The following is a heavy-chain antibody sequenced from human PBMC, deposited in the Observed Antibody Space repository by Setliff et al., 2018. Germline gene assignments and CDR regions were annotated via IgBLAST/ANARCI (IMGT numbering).Heavy chain of an antibody. J-gene: IGHJ3*02. CDR2: IYTSGST. V-gene: IGHV4-4*07. D-gene: IGHD5-18*01. Sequence: PSETLSLTCTVSGGSISSYWWSWIRQPAGKGLEWIGRIYTSGSTNYNPSLKSRVTMSVDTSKNKFSLKLSSVTAADTAVYYCARRRTALAFDIWGQGTMVTVSS. CDR1: GGSISSYW. CDR3: ARRRTALAFDI.